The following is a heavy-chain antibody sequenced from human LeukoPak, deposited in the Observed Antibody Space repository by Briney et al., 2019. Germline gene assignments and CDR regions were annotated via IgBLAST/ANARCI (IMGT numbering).Heavy chain of an antibody. Sequence: SETLSLTCTVSGGSISSYYWSWIRQPPGKGLEWIGYIFYSGSTNYNPSLKSRVTISVDTSKNQSSLKLSSVTAADTAVYYCARVYLATYYDFWSGYRPYFDYWGQGTLVTVSS. CDR2: IFYSGST. D-gene: IGHD3-3*01. CDR3: ARVYLATYYDFWSGYRPYFDY. CDR1: GGSISSYY. J-gene: IGHJ4*02. V-gene: IGHV4-59*01.